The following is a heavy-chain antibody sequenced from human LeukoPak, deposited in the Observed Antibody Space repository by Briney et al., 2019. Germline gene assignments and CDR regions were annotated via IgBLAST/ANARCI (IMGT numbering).Heavy chain of an antibody. D-gene: IGHD7-27*01. CDR3: ARVSGDQDYYYYMDV. Sequence: PGGSLRLSCAASGFTVSSNYMSWVRQAPGKGLEWVSVIYSGGSTYYADSVKGRFTISRDNSKNTLYLQMNSLRAEDTAVYYCARVSGDQDYYYYMDVWGKGTTVTISS. CDR2: IYSGGST. V-gene: IGHV3-53*01. J-gene: IGHJ6*03. CDR1: GFTVSSNY.